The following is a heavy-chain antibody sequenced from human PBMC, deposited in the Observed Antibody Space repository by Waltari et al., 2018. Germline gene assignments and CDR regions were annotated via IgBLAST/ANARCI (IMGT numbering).Heavy chain of an antibody. Sequence: QVTLKESGPALVKPTQTLTLTCTFSGFSLSTSGMRVSWIRQPPGKALEWLARIDWDDDKFYSTSLKTRLTISKDTSKTQVVLTRTNMDPVDTATYYCARMGSPADTAMGFDYWGQGTLVTVSS. V-gene: IGHV2-70*04. CDR3: ARMGSPADTAMGFDY. J-gene: IGHJ4*02. CDR2: IDWDDDK. D-gene: IGHD5-18*01. CDR1: GFSLSTSGMR.